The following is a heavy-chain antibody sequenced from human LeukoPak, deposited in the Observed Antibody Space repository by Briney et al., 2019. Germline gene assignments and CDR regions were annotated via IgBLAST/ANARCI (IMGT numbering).Heavy chain of an antibody. CDR2: IRSKANSYAT. V-gene: IGHV3-73*01. CDR3: TRGLDYYYYGMDV. Sequence: GGSLRLSCAASGFTFSGSAMHWVRQASGKGLEWVGRIRSKANSYATAYAASVKGRFTISRDDSKNTAYLQMNSLKTEDTAVYYCTRGLDYYYYGMDVWGQGTTVTVSS. CDR1: GFTFSGSA. J-gene: IGHJ6*02. D-gene: IGHD3-22*01.